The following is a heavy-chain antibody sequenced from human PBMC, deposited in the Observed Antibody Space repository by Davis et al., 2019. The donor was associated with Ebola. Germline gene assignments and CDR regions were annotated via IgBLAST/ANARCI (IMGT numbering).Heavy chain of an antibody. V-gene: IGHV3-72*01. CDR1: GFTFSDHY. CDR3: TSTAGSVDY. J-gene: IGHJ4*02. Sequence: GESLKISCAASGFTFSDHYMDWVRQAPGKGLEWVGRTRNKANSYTTEYAASVKGRFTISRDDSKNSLYLQMNSLKTEDTAVDYCTSTAGSVDYWGQGTLVTVSS. CDR2: TRNKANSYTT. D-gene: IGHD1-26*01.